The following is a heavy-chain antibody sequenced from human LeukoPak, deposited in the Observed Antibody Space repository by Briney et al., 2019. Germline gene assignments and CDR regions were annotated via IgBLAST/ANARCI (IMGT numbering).Heavy chain of an antibody. CDR1: GGTFSSYA. J-gene: IGHJ6*03. CDR3: AKSYSYYHMDD. Sequence: VASVKVSCKASGGTFSSYAISWVRQAPGQGLEWMGGIIPIFGTANYAQKFQGRVTITADESTSTAYMELSSLRSEDTAVYYCAKSYSYYHMDDWGKGTSVTVSS. CDR2: IIPIFGTA. V-gene: IGHV1-69*01.